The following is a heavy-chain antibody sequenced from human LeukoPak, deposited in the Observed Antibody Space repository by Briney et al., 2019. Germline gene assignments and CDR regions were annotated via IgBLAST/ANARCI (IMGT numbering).Heavy chain of an antibody. V-gene: IGHV1-46*01. CDR3: ARVGIEYSSSSPFDY. D-gene: IGHD6-6*01. CDR2: INPSGGST. CDR1: GYTFTSYY. J-gene: IGHJ4*02. Sequence: ASVKVSCKASGYTFTSYYMHWVRQAPGQGLEWMGIINPSGGSTSYAQKFQGRVTMTRDMSTSTVYMELSSLRSEDTAVYYCARVGIEYSSSSPFDYWGQGTLVTVSS.